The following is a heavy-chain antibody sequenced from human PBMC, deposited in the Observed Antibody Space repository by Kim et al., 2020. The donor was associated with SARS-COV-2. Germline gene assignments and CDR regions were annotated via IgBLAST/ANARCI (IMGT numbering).Heavy chain of an antibody. CDR1: GFTFSNYG. D-gene: IGHD3-10*01. V-gene: IGHV3-23*01. CDR2: ISGSGGEA. J-gene: IGHJ4*02. Sequence: GGSLRLSCAASGFTFSNYGVSWVRQAPGKGLEWVTAISGSGGEASYADSVRGRFTTSRDNAKTTLYLQMNRLTADDTAMYYCARSGYYGTGYYYDFWGQG. CDR3: ARSGYYGTGYYYDF.